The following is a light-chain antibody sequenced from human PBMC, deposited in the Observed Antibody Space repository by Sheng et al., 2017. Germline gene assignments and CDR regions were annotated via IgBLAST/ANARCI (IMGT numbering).Light chain of an antibody. Sequence: DIQMTQSPSSLSASVGDRVTITCQASQDISNYLNWYQQKPGKAPKLLIYDASNLKTGVPSRFSGSGSGTDYTFTISSLQPEDIATYYCQQYNSYPLTFGPGTKVDIK. CDR3: QQYNSYPLT. CDR2: DAS. CDR1: QDISNY. J-gene: IGKJ3*01. V-gene: IGKV1-33*01.